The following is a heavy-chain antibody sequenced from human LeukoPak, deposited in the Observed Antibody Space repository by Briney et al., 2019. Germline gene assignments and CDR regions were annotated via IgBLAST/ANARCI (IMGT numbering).Heavy chain of an antibody. Sequence: ASMKVSCKTSGYSFIDYGITWVRQAPGQGLEWMGWISGYNGNTNYAQKLQGRVTMTTDTSTSTAYMELRSLRSDDTAVYYCARALRYCSGGSCYGYFQHWGQGTLVTVSS. CDR2: ISGYNGNT. J-gene: IGHJ1*01. CDR1: GYSFIDYG. D-gene: IGHD2-15*01. V-gene: IGHV1-18*01. CDR3: ARALRYCSGGSCYGYFQH.